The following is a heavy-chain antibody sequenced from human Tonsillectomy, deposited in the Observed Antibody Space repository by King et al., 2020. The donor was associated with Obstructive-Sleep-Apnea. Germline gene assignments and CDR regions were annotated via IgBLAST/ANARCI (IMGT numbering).Heavy chain of an antibody. Sequence: EVQLVESGGGVVQPGRSLRLSCAASGFTCDDYAMHWVRQAPGKGLEWVSGISWNSGSIGYADSVKGRFTISRDNAKNSLYLQMNSLRAEDTALYYCAKAPTIVAAEVFDYWGQGTLVTVSS. D-gene: IGHD6-13*01. J-gene: IGHJ4*02. CDR2: ISWNSGSI. CDR3: AKAPTIVAAEVFDY. CDR1: GFTCDDYA. V-gene: IGHV3-9*01.